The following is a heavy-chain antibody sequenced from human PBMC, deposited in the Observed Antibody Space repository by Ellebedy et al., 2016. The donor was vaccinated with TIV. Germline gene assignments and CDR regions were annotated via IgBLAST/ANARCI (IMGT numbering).Heavy chain of an antibody. J-gene: IGHJ3*01. CDR3: ATDGSYGDYRSPTHAFEF. CDR2: INQDGSVN. CDR1: GFTFGSYW. D-gene: IGHD4-17*01. V-gene: IGHV3-7*01. Sequence: GGSLRLSCAAPGFTFGSYWMTWVRQAPGKGLEWVANINQDGSVNYYVDSVKGRFTISRDNAKNSLYLQMNSLGADDTAVYYCATDGSYGDYRSPTHAFEFWGQGTMVTVSS.